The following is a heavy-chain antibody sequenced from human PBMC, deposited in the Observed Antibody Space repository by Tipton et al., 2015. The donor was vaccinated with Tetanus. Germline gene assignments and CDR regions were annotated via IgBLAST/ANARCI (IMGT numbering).Heavy chain of an antibody. CDR2: LNPKSGSA. J-gene: IGHJ6*02. CDR1: GYTFTSYG. CDR3: ASGSSIRHGLDV. D-gene: IGHD2-2*01. V-gene: IGHV1-8*02. Sequence: QLVQSGAEVKKPGASVKVSCKASGYTFTSYGLNWVRKAAGRGFEWMGWLNPKSGSAAYAPRFQGRVTMTTNTSITTAFMEVASLTYEDTAVYYCASGSSIRHGLDVWGQGTSVIVSS.